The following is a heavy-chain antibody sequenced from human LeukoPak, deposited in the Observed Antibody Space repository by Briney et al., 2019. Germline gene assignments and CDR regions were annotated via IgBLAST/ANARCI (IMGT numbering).Heavy chain of an antibody. J-gene: IGHJ4*02. Sequence: PGGSLRLSCAASGFTFSSYTLNWVRQAPGKGLEWISYISSSSTTIYYADSVKGRFTISRDDAKNSLYLQMNSLRAEDTAVYYCAKGGMVRGVIDYWGQETLVTVSS. V-gene: IGHV3-48*01. D-gene: IGHD3-10*01. CDR2: ISSSSTTI. CDR1: GFTFSSYT. CDR3: AKGGMVRGVIDY.